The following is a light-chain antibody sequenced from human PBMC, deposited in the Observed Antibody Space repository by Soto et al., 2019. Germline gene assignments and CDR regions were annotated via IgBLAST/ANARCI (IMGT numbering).Light chain of an antibody. CDR3: SSYTSSYTLV. CDR1: SSDVGGYNY. CDR2: DVS. Sequence: QSALTQPASVSGSPGQTITISCTGTSSDVGGYNYVSWYQQHPGKARKLMIYDVSNRPSGVSNRFSGSKSGHTASLTVSGLQAEDEADDCCSSYTSSYTLVFGGGTKLTV. V-gene: IGLV2-14*01. J-gene: IGLJ2*01.